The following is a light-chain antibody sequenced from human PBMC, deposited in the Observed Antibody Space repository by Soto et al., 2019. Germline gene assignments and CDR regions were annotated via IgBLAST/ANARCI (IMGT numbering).Light chain of an antibody. Sequence: EIVLTQSPGTLSLSPGERATLSCRASQSVTKNNLNWYQQKPGQAPRLLIYGASTRATGIPARFSGSGSGTEFTLTISSLQSEDFAVYYCQQYNSWPETFGQGTKVDIK. CDR3: QQYNSWPET. CDR1: QSVTKNN. CDR2: GAS. J-gene: IGKJ1*01. V-gene: IGKV3-15*01.